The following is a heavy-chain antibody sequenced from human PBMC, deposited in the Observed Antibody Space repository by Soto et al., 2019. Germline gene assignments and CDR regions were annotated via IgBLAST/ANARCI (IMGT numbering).Heavy chain of an antibody. CDR1: GGSISSYY. CDR2: IYYSGST. J-gene: IGHJ4*02. CDR3: ARDNGYSYGYTLDH. D-gene: IGHD5-18*01. V-gene: IGHV4-59*01. Sequence: QVQLQESGPGLVKPSETLSLTCTVSGGSISSYYWSWIRQPPGKGLEWIGYIYYSGSTNYNPSLKSRVTISVDTSKNQFSLKLSSVTAADTAVYYCARDNGYSYGYTLDHWGQETLVTVSS.